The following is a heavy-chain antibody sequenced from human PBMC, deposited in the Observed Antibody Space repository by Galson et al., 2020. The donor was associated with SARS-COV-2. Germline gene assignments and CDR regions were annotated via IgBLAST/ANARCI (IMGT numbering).Heavy chain of an antibody. V-gene: IGHV3-30*04. D-gene: IGHD1-26*01. CDR1: GFTFSRYA. CDR2: ISYDGSNK. J-gene: IGHJ4*02. CDR3: AREEIVGATVDY. Sequence: GGSLRLSCAASGFTFSRYAMHWVRQAPGKGLEWVAVISYDGSNKYYADSVKGRFTISRDNSKNTLYLQMNSLSAEDTAVYYCAREEIVGATVDYWGQGTLVTVSS.